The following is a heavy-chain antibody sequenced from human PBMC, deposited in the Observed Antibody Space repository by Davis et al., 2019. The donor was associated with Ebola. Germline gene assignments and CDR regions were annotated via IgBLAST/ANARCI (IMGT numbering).Heavy chain of an antibody. CDR2: ISYDGSNK. V-gene: IGHV3-30*03. Sequence: GESLKISCAASGFTFSSYGMHWVRQAPGKGLEWVAVISYDGSNKYYADSVKGRFTISRDNAKNSLYLQMNGLRAEDTAVYYCARDLWLYDSSGYYPNPAPDYWGQGTLVTVSS. J-gene: IGHJ4*02. D-gene: IGHD3-22*01. CDR1: GFTFSSYG. CDR3: ARDLWLYDSSGYYPNPAPDY.